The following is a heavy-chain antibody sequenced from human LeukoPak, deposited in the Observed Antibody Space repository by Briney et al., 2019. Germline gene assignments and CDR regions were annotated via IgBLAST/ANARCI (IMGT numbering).Heavy chain of an antibody. CDR1: GYSISSGYY. CDR2: IYHSGST. V-gene: IGHV4-38-2*02. J-gene: IGHJ6*04. CDR3: ARDLRAFYGMDV. Sequence: PSETLSLTCAVSGYSISSGYYWGWIRQPPGKGLEWIGSIYHSGSTYYNPSLKGRVTISVDTSKNQFSLKLSSVTAADTAVYYCARDLRAFYGMDVWGKGTTVTVSS.